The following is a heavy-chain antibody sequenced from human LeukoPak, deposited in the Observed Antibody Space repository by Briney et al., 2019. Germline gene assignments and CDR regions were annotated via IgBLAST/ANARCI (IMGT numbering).Heavy chain of an antibody. D-gene: IGHD5-24*01. CDR2: IYYSGST. CDR3: ARLGVEIFHYMDV. Sequence: SETLSLTCTVSGGSISSSSYYWGWIRQPPGKGLEWIGSIYYSGSTYYNPSLKSRVTISVDTSKNQFSLKLSSVTAADTAVYYCARLGVEIFHYMDVWGKGTTVTVSS. V-gene: IGHV4-39*01. CDR1: GGSISSSSYY. J-gene: IGHJ6*03.